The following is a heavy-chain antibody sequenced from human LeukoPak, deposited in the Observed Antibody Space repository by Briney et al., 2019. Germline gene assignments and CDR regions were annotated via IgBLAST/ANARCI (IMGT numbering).Heavy chain of an antibody. CDR3: ARGYCGGDCYGD. CDR1: GFSFSNYA. J-gene: IGHJ1*01. V-gene: IGHV3-21*01. Sequence: GGSLRLSCAASGFSFSNYAMNWVRQAPGKGLEWVSSIDGSSSHIYYADSVKGRFTISRDNTKSSLYLQMNSLRAEDMAVYYCARGYCGGDCYGDRGQGTLVTVSS. CDR2: IDGSSSHI. D-gene: IGHD2-21*02.